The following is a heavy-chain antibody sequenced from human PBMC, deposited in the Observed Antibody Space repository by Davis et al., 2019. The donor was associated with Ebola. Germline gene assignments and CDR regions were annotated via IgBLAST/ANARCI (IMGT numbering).Heavy chain of an antibody. CDR2: IDYSENT. J-gene: IGHJ5*02. CDR1: GGSIRSTSYN. D-gene: IGHD6-19*01. V-gene: IGHV4-39*01. CDR3: ASGVYDSGWYRYFDP. Sequence: PSETLSLTCTVSGGSIRSTSYNWVWVRQPPGKGLEWIGSIDYSENTKYNPSLKSRVTISRDTSKNQFSLNLTSVSAADTAVYYWASGVYDSGWYRYFDPWGQGTLVIVSS.